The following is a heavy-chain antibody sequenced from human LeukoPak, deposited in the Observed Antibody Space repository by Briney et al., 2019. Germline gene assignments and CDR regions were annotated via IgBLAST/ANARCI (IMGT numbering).Heavy chain of an antibody. J-gene: IGHJ4*02. D-gene: IGHD3-22*01. V-gene: IGHV3-11*01. CDR3: AKFDSSNWAYFDY. CDR2: ISSSGSNR. CDR1: VFTFSDYY. Sequence: PGGAPRVSSVPPVFTFSDYYMSWIRQAPGEGVGWGSYISSSGSNRYYADSVKGRFTISRDNSKNTLYLQMYSLRAEDTAVYYCAKFDSSNWAYFDYWGQGTLVTVSS.